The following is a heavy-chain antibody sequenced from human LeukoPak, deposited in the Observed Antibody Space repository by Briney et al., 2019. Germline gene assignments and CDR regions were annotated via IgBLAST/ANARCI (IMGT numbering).Heavy chain of an antibody. CDR3: ARPSVVRGEGWFDP. J-gene: IGHJ5*02. V-gene: IGHV1-2*02. Sequence: GASVKVSCKASGYTFTGYYMHWVRQGPGQGLEWMGWINPKSGGTNYAQKFQGRVTMTRDTSNSTAYMELSRLRSDDTAVYYCARPSVVRGEGWFDPWGQGTLVTVSS. CDR1: GYTFTGYY. D-gene: IGHD3-10*01. CDR2: INPKSGGT.